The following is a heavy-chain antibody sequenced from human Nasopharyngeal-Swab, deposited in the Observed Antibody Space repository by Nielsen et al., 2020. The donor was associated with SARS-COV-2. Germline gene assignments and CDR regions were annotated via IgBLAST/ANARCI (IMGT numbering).Heavy chain of an antibody. V-gene: IGHV1-69*13. CDR1: GGTFSSYA. CDR3: AREGAAVAGDWYFDL. J-gene: IGHJ2*01. Sequence: SVKGSWKASGGTFSSYAISWGGQTPGKGLEWMGGIIPIFGTANYAQKFQGRVTITADESTSTAYMELSSLRSEDTAVYYCAREGAAVAGDWYFDLWGRGTLVTVSS. D-gene: IGHD6-19*01. CDR2: IIPIFGTA.